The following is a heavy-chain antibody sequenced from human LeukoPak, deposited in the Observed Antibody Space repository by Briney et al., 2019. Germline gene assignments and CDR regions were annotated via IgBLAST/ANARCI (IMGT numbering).Heavy chain of an antibody. D-gene: IGHD3-10*01. CDR3: ARDLYYYGSGSYYFDY. CDR2: IHTSGST. V-gene: IGHV4-4*07. CDR1: GGSISSYY. Sequence: PSETLSLTCTFSGGSISSYYWSWIRQPAGKGLEWIGRIHTSGSTNYNPSLKSRVTMSVETSKNQFSLKLSSVTAADTAVYYCARDLYYYGSGSYYFDYWGQGTLVTVSS. J-gene: IGHJ4*02.